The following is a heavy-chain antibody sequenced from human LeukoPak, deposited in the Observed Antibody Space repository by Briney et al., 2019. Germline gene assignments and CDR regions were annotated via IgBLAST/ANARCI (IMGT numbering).Heavy chain of an antibody. Sequence: PSETLSLTCTVSGGSISSSSYYWSWIRQPPGKGLEWIGYIYYSGSTNYNPSLKSRVTISVDTSKNQFSLKLSSVTAADTAVYYCARDQYCSSTSCYGENAFDIWGQGTMVTVSS. CDR1: GGSISSSSYY. CDR2: IYYSGST. CDR3: ARDQYCSSTSCYGENAFDI. J-gene: IGHJ3*02. D-gene: IGHD2-2*01. V-gene: IGHV4-61*01.